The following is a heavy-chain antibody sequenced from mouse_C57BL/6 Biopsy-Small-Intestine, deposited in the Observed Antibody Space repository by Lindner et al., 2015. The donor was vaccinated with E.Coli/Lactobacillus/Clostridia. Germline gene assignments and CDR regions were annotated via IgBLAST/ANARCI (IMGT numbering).Heavy chain of an antibody. Sequence: SVKVSCKASGYIFTNYDINWVRQASGQGPEWIGWMNPNRGNTGYAPKFQGRVTLTRDTSINTAYMELSGLTSDDTAVYYCAKNRDGYDFWGYYYYGMDVWGEGTTATVSS. J-gene: IGHJ1*01. D-gene: IGHD1-1*01. CDR1: GYIFTNYD. CDR2: MNPNRGNT. V-gene: IGHV1-84*02. CDR3: AKNRDGYDFWGYYYYGMDV.